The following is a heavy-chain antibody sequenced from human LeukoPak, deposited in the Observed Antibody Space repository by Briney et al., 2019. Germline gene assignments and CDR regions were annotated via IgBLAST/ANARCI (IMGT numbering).Heavy chain of an antibody. CDR1: GFTVSSNY. CDR3: ARGGSYLSAFDI. Sequence: GGTLRLSCAASGFTVSSNYMSWVRQAPGKGLEWVSIIYSGGSTFYADSVKGRFTISRDNSKNTLYLQMNSLRAEDTAVYYCARGGSYLSAFDIWGQGTMVTVSS. V-gene: IGHV3-53*01. D-gene: IGHD1-26*01. J-gene: IGHJ3*02. CDR2: IYSGGST.